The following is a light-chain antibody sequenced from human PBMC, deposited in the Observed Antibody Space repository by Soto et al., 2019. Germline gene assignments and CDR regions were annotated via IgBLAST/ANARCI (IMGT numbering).Light chain of an antibody. CDR2: AAS. V-gene: IGKV1-5*01. CDR1: QSITEW. J-gene: IGKJ1*01. Sequence: DIQMTQSPSSLSASVGDRVTITCRASQSITEWLAWYQQKPGKAPKLLIYAASSLDVGVPSKFSGSGSGTEFIRTISTQQPDDFATYYCDHYPRTFGQGTKV. CDR3: DHYPRT.